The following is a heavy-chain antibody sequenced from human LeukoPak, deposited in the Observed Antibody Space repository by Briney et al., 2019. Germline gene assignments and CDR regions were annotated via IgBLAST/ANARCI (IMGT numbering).Heavy chain of an antibody. V-gene: IGHV4-31*03. D-gene: IGHD3-3*01. CDR1: GGSISSGGYY. Sequence: SQTLSLTCTVSGGSISSGGYYWSWIRQHPGKGLEWIGYIYYSGSTYYNPSLKSRVTISVDTSKNQFSLKLSSVTAADTAVYYCARAHDFWSGYYTWRSYGMDVWGQGTTVTVSS. CDR2: IYYSGST. CDR3: ARAHDFWSGYYTWRSYGMDV. J-gene: IGHJ6*02.